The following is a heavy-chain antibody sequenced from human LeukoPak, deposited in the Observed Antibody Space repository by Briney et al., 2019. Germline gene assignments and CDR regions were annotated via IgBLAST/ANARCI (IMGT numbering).Heavy chain of an antibody. CDR3: VRENWYYDH. V-gene: IGHV1-2*02. Sequence: ASVKVSCKTSGYTFTAYHMHWVRQAPGQGLEFVGWIYPPTGGTVLAGKFQGRVTMTGDTSIAAAYMELSGLTFDDTAVYYCVRENWYYDHWGQGTLVTVSS. D-gene: IGHD3-16*01. J-gene: IGHJ4*02. CDR1: GYTFTAYH. CDR2: IYPPTGGT.